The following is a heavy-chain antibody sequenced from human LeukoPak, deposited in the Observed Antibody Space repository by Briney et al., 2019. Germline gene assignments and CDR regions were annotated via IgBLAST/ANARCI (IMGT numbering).Heavy chain of an antibody. D-gene: IGHD2-15*01. CDR3: ARALGYCNGGSCYSDY. V-gene: IGHV3-21*01. J-gene: IGHJ4*02. Sequence: PGGSLRLSCAASGFTFSSYSMNWVRQAPGKGLEWVSSISSSSSYIYYADSVKGRFTISRDNAKNSLYLQMNSLRAEDTAVYYCARALGYCNGGSCYSDYWGQGTLVTVSS. CDR1: GFTFSSYS. CDR2: ISSSSSYI.